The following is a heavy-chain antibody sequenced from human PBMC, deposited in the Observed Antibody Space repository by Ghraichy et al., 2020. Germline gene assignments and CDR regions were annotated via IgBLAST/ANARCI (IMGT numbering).Heavy chain of an antibody. CDR1: GFTFSSYS. CDR3: ARDGGYCSSTSCYTEYYFDY. V-gene: IGHV3-21*01. CDR2: ISSSSSYI. D-gene: IGHD2-2*02. Sequence: GESLNISCAASGFTFSSYSMNWVRQAPGKGLEWVSSISSSSSYIYYADSVKGRFTISSDNAKNSLYLQMNSLRAEDTAVYYCARDGGYCSSTSCYTEYYFDYWGQGTLVTVSS. J-gene: IGHJ4*02.